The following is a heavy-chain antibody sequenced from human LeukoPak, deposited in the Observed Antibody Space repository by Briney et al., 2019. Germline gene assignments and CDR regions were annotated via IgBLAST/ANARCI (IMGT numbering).Heavy chain of an antibody. D-gene: IGHD2-2*01. Sequence: PSETLSLTCTVSDDSISSSSYYWAWIRQPPGEGLEWIGTIYYSGSTYYNPSLKSRVSISLDTSRNQFSLRLTSVTAADTALYYCARDPSRYCSSTGCYHFDYWGQGILVTVSS. CDR1: DDSISSSSYY. CDR3: ARDPSRYCSSTGCYHFDY. J-gene: IGHJ4*02. CDR2: IYYSGST. V-gene: IGHV4-39*07.